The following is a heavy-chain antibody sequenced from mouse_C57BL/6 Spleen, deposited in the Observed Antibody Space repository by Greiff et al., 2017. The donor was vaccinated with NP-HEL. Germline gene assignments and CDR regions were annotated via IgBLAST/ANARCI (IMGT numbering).Heavy chain of an antibody. CDR2: IHPNSGST. CDR1: GYTFTSYW. CDR3: ARGGLYYYGSSFPWFAY. V-gene: IGHV1-64*01. D-gene: IGHD1-1*01. Sequence: QVQLQQPGAELVKPGASVKLSCKASGYTFTSYWMHWVKQRPGQGLEWIGMIHPNSGSTNYNEKFKSKATLTVDKSSSTAYVQLSSLTSEDSAVYYCARGGLYYYGSSFPWFAYWGQGTLVTVSA. J-gene: IGHJ3*01.